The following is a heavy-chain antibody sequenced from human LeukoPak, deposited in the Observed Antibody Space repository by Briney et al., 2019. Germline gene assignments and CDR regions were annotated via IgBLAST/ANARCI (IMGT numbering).Heavy chain of an antibody. CDR1: GFTFSRHW. Sequence: PGGSLRLSCAASGFTFSRHWMHWVRQAPGKGLEWLSFINSDGSTTSHAESVKGRFTISRDNAKNTLHLQMNSLRAEDTAVYYCARGGVAGGNDYWGQGTLLTLSS. CDR3: ARGGVAGGNDY. J-gene: IGHJ4*02. CDR2: INSDGSTT. V-gene: IGHV3-74*01. D-gene: IGHD3-10*01.